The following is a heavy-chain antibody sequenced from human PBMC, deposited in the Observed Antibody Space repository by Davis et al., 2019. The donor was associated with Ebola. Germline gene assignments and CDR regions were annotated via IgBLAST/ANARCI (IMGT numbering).Heavy chain of an antibody. Sequence: MPSETLSLTCTVSGGSVSSGSYYWSWIRQPPGKGLEWIGYIYYSGSTNYNPSLKSRVPISVDTSKNQFSLKLSSVTAADTAVYYCAREDYYDSSGFYYGMDVWGKGTTVTVSS. J-gene: IGHJ6*04. V-gene: IGHV4-61*01. D-gene: IGHD3-22*01. CDR3: AREDYYDSSGFYYGMDV. CDR1: GGSVSSGSYY. CDR2: IYYSGST.